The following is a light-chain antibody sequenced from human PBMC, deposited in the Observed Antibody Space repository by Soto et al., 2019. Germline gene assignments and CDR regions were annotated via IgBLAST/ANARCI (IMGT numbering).Light chain of an antibody. CDR2: AAS. CDR3: QQYKRYPLT. J-gene: IGKJ5*01. V-gene: IGKV1-16*02. Sequence: DIQMTQSPSSLSASVGDRVTITCRASQDISNFLAWFQQKPGKAPKSLISAASTLHSGVPSKFSGSGSGTDFTLTIDSLQPEDFATYYCQQYKRYPLTFGQGTRLEIK. CDR1: QDISNF.